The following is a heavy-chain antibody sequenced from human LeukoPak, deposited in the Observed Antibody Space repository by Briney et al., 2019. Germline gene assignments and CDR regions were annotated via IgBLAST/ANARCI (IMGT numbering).Heavy chain of an antibody. CDR2: IYPGDSDT. CDR3: ARQGGRRYDFWSGSASYYFDY. J-gene: IGHJ4*02. V-gene: IGHV5-51*01. CDR1: GYSFTSYW. Sequence: GESLKISCKGSGYSFTSYWIGWVRQMPGKGLEWMGIIYPGDSDTRYSPSFQGQVTISADKSISTAYLQWSSLKASDTAMYYCARQGGRRYDFWSGSASYYFDYWGQGTLVTVSS. D-gene: IGHD3-3*01.